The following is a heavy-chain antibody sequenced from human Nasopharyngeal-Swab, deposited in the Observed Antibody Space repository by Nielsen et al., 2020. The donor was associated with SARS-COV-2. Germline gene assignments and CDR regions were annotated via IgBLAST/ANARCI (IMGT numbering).Heavy chain of an antibody. CDR3: ARVGAAAGRGENYYYYYGMDV. Sequence: SETLSLTCTVSGGSISSYYWSWIRQPPGKGLEWIGYIYYSGSTNYNPSLKSRVTISVDTSKNQFPLKLSSVTAADTAVYYCARVGAAAGRGENYYYYYGMDVWGQGTTVTVSS. V-gene: IGHV4-59*13. J-gene: IGHJ6*02. CDR1: GGSISSYY. CDR2: IYYSGST. D-gene: IGHD6-13*01.